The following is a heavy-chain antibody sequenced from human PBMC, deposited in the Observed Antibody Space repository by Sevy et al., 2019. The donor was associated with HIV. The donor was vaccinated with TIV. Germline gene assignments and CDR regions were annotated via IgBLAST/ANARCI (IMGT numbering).Heavy chain of an antibody. CDR1: GDSIIDYY. J-gene: IGHJ6*02. Sequence: SETLSLTCTVSGDSIIDYYWSWIRQPPGKGLEWIGYIHNRGRYNYNPSLKSRVTISGDVSKNQFSLKRSSVTAADTAVYYCARDTSGYSSGWYPYYHYYGIDVWGQGTTVTVSS. V-gene: IGHV4-59*01. D-gene: IGHD6-19*01. CDR3: ARDTSGYSSGWYPYYHYYGIDV. CDR2: IHNRGRY.